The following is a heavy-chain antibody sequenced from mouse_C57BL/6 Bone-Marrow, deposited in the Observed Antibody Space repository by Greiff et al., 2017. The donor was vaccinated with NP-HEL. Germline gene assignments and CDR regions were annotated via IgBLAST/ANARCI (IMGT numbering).Heavy chain of an antibody. J-gene: IGHJ3*01. CDR3: ARSWSFAY. V-gene: IGHV1-69*01. CDR2: IDPSDSYT. CDR1: GYTFTSYW. Sequence: QVQLQQPGAELVMPGASVKLSCKASGYTFTSYWMHWVKQRPGQGLEWIGEIDPSDSYTNYNQKFKGKSTLTVDKSSSTAYMQLSSLTSEDSAVYYCARSWSFAYWGQGTLVTVSA.